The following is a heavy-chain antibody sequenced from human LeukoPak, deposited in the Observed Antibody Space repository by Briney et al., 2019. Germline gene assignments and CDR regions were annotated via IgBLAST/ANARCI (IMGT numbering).Heavy chain of an antibody. CDR3: ARGGGFGELFD. CDR2: ISGSGGST. CDR1: GFTFTSYA. J-gene: IGHJ4*02. Sequence: GGSLRLSCAASGFTFTSYAMSWVRQAPGKGLEWVSAISGSGGSTYYADSVKGRFTISRDNSKNTLYLQMNSLRAEDTAVYYCARGGGFGELFDWGQGSLVTVSS. D-gene: IGHD3-10*01. V-gene: IGHV3-23*01.